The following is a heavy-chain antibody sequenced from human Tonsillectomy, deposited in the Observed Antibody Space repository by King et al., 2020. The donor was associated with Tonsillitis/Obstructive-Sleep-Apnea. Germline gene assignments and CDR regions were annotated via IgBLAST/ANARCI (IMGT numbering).Heavy chain of an antibody. D-gene: IGHD3-16*01. V-gene: IGHV3-9*01. J-gene: IGHJ4*02. CDR1: GFTFDDYA. Sequence: VQLVESGGGLVQPGRSLRLSCAASGFTFDDYAMHWVRQAPGKGLEWVSGISWNSGTVGYADSAKGRFTISRDNAKNSLYLQMNSLRAEDTALYYCAKSRGHGEGGLLEDFDYWGQGTLVTVSS. CDR2: ISWNSGTV. CDR3: AKSRGHGEGGLLEDFDY.